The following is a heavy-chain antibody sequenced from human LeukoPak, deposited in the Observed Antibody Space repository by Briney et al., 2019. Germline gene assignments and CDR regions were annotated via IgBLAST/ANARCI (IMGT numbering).Heavy chain of an antibody. CDR1: GGSFNSFS. V-gene: IGHV4-59*05. Sequence: PSETLSLTCTVSGGSFNSFSWSWIRQPPGKRLEWIGSFYYSGSTYYCPSLKSRVTISVDTSKNQFSLKLNSVTVADTAVYYCARRSTTWNAFDIWGQGTMVTVS. CDR2: FYYSGST. D-gene: IGHD6-13*01. J-gene: IGHJ3*02. CDR3: ARRSTTWNAFDI.